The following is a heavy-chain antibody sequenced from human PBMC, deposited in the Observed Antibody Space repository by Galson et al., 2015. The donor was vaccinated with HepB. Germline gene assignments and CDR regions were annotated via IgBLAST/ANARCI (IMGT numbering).Heavy chain of an antibody. Sequence: SVKVSCKASGGTFSSYAISWVRQAPGQGLEWMGGIIPIFGTANYAQKFQGRVTITADESTSTAYMELSSLRSEDTAVYYCAREFIPGRWNSPYYYYGMDVWGQGTTVTVSS. CDR1: GGTFSSYA. CDR3: AREFIPGRWNSPYYYYGMDV. V-gene: IGHV1-69*13. J-gene: IGHJ6*02. D-gene: IGHD1-7*01. CDR2: IIPIFGTA.